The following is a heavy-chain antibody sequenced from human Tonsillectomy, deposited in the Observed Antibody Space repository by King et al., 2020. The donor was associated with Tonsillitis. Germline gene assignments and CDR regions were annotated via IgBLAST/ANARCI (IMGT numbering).Heavy chain of an antibody. Sequence: QLVQSGGGVVQPGRSLRLSCAASGFTFSSYGMHWVRQAPGKGLEWVAVISYDGSYKFYADSVMGRFTISRDNSKNMLYLQMNSLRGEDTAVYYCATPRNYDTSGYPDYWGQGTLVTVSS. V-gene: IGHV3-30*03. CDR3: ATPRNYDTSGYPDY. J-gene: IGHJ4*02. D-gene: IGHD3-22*01. CDR2: ISYDGSYK. CDR1: GFTFSSYG.